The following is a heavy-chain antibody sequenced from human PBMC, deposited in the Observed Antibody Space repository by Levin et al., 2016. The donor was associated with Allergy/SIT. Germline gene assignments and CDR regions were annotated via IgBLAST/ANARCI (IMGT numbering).Heavy chain of an antibody. V-gene: IGHV4-59*01. CDR3: AAVFYDSSGYYHTTTGAFDI. D-gene: IGHD3-22*01. J-gene: IGHJ3*02. CDR2: IYYSGST. Sequence: RQAPGKGLEWIGYIYYSGSTNYNPSLKSRVTISVDTSKNQFSLKLSSVTAADTAVYYCAAVFYDSSGYYHTTTGAFDIWGQGTMVTVSS.